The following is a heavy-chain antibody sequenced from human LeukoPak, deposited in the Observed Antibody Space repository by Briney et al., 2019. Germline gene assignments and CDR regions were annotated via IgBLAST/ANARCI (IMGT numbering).Heavy chain of an antibody. CDR2: IYYTGST. J-gene: IGHJ5*02. CDR3: ARVCSTSCYRPQGFDP. Sequence: PSETLSLTCTVSGGSISSFYWSWIRQPPGKGLEWIGYIYYTGSTNYNPSLKSRVTISVDTSKNQFSLKLSSVTAADMAVYYCARVCSTSCYRPQGFDPRGQGTLVTVSS. CDR1: GGSISSFY. D-gene: IGHD2-2*01. V-gene: IGHV4-59*01.